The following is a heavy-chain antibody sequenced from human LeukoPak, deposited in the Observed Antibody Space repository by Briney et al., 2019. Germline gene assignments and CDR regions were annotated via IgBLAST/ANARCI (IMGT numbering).Heavy chain of an antibody. D-gene: IGHD2-15*01. Sequence: SETLSLTCTVSGGSISSYYWSWIRQPPGKGLEWIGNIYYSGSTNYNPSLKSRVTISVDTSKNQFSLKLSSVTAADTAIYYCARSYCSGGSCWVYFDYWGQGTLVTVSA. CDR1: GGSISSYY. CDR2: IYYSGST. J-gene: IGHJ4*02. CDR3: ARSYCSGGSCWVYFDY. V-gene: IGHV4-59*08.